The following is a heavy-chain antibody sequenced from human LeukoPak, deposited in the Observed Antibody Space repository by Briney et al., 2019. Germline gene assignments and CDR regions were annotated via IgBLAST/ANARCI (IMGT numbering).Heavy chain of an antibody. D-gene: IGHD6-6*01. CDR2: IYPGDSDT. J-gene: IGHJ4*02. V-gene: IGHV5-51*01. CDR3: ARFPGDYSSSSLLGILDY. Sequence: GESLKISCKGSGYSFTSYWIGWVRQMPGKGLEWMGIIYPGDSDTRYSPSFQGQVTISADKSISTAYLQWSSLKASDTAMYYCARFPGDYSSSSLLGILDYWGQGTLITVSS. CDR1: GYSFTSYW.